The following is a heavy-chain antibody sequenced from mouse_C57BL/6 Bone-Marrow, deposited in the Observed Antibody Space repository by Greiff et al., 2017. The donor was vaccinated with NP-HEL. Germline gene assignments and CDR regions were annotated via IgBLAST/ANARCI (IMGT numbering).Heavy chain of an antibody. CDR2: ISSGGDYI. CDR3: TRYCYCGSSLYDLDY. J-gene: IGHJ4*01. V-gene: IGHV5-9-1*02. D-gene: IGHD1-1*01. CDR1: GFTFSSYA. Sequence: EVQLVESGAGLVKPGGSLKLSCAASGFTFSSYAMSWVRQTPEKRLEWVAYISSGGDYIYYADNVKGRFTITRDNARNTLYLQLSSLTSEDTAIYSCTRYCYCGSSLYDLDYWGQGTSVTVSA.